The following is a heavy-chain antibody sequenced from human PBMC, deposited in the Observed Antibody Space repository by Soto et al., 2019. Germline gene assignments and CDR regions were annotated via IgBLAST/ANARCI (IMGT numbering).Heavy chain of an antibody. CDR3: ARDLSYSSSSPYYYGMDV. CDR1: GGTFSSYA. D-gene: IGHD6-6*01. V-gene: IGHV1-69*13. Sequence: ASVKVSCKASGGTFSSYAISWVRQAPGQGLEWMGGIIPIFGTANYAQKFQGRVTITADESTSTAYMELSSLRSEDTAVYYCARDLSYSSSSPYYYGMDVWGQGTTVTVSS. J-gene: IGHJ6*02. CDR2: IIPIFGTA.